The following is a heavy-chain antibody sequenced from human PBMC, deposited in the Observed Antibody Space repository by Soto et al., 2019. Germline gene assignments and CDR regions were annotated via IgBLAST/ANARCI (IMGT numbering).Heavy chain of an antibody. CDR2: ISSSSSVI. D-gene: IGHD7-27*01. CDR1: GFILSDCA. V-gene: IGHV3-48*01. Sequence: EVQLVESGGGLVQPGGSLRLSCATSGFILSDCAMNWVRQAPGKGLEWVSYISSSSSVIDYADSVKGRFTVSRDNARNSQYLQMNRLRAEDTAVYYWVRALSWGSNWYYYMDVWGKGTTVTVSS. CDR3: VRALSWGSNWYYYMDV. J-gene: IGHJ6*03.